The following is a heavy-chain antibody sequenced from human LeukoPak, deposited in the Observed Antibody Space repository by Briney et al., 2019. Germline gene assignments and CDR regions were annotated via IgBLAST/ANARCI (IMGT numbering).Heavy chain of an antibody. CDR1: GGSISSYY. V-gene: IGHV4-59*08. D-gene: IGHD6-13*01. J-gene: IGHJ4*02. Sequence: PSETLSLTCTVSGGSISSYYWSWIRQPPRKGLDLNGFINYSGSNNYTPYRNSRVSISVVTSKYQFFLKLSAVTAADTAVYYCARRTFSSSWYFAYWGQGTLVTVSS. CDR2: INYSGSN. CDR3: ARRTFSSSWYFAY.